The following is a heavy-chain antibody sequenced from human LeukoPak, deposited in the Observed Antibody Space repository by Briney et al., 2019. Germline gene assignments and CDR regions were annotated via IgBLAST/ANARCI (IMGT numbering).Heavy chain of an antibody. J-gene: IGHJ4*02. Sequence: GGSLRLSCAASALTFRNYAMNWVRQAPGKGLEWVSTISGSGGSTYYADSMRGRFTISRDNSKNTLYLQMNSLRAGDTAVNYCANAYSSSWYAGGFGYWGQGTLVTVPS. V-gene: IGHV3-23*01. D-gene: IGHD6-13*01. CDR2: ISGSGGST. CDR3: ANAYSSSWYAGGFGY. CDR1: ALTFRNYA.